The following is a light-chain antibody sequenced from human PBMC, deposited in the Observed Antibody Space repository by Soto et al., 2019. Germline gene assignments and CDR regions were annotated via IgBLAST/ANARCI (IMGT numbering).Light chain of an antibody. CDR2: MAS. J-gene: IGKJ2*01. V-gene: IGKV2-28*01. CDR1: QSLLYSNGFHY. CDR3: MQALQTPYT. Sequence: LTQSPLSLPVRPGEPASISCRSSQSLLYSNGFHYLEWYLQRPGQSPQLLIYMASNRASGVPDRVSGSEAGTDFTLKISRVEAEDVGVYYCMQALQTPYTFGQGTKLEIK.